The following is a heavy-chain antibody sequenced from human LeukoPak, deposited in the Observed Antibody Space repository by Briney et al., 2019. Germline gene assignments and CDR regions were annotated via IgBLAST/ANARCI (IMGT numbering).Heavy chain of an antibody. V-gene: IGHV1-46*01. CDR1: GYTFTSYY. CDR2: INPSGGST. CDR3: ARDQEGFDY. J-gene: IGHJ4*02. Sequence: GASVKVSCKASGYTFTSYYMHWVRQAPGQGPEWMGIINPSGGSTSYAQKFQGRVTVTRDTSTSTVHMELSGLRSEDTAVYYCARDQEGFDYWGQGTLVTVSS.